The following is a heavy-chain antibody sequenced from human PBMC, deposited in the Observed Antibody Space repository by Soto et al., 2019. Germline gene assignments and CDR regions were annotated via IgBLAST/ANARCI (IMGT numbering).Heavy chain of an antibody. V-gene: IGHV4-30-4*01. CDR2: IYYSGST. Sequence: PSENLSLTCTVSGGSISSGDYYWSWIRQPPGKGLEWIGYIYYSGSTYYNPSLKSRVTISVDTSKNQFSLKLSSVTAADTAVYYCAESTRGSYFDYWGQGTLVTVSS. D-gene: IGHD2-15*01. CDR3: AESTRGSYFDY. CDR1: GGSISSGDYY. J-gene: IGHJ4*02.